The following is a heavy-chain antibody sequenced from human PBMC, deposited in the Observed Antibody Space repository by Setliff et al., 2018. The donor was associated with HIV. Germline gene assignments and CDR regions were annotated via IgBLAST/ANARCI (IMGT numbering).Heavy chain of an antibody. J-gene: IGHJ6*03. CDR3: ARGVAAAGMLMDV. CDR1: GGSISSKDHY. CDR2: IYFRGSA. V-gene: IGHV4-39*07. D-gene: IGHD6-13*01. Sequence: SETLSLTCAVAGGSISSKDHYWGWIWQSPGKGLEWIATIYFRGSAYYNPSLRSRVTISVDTSKNQFSLKLTSVSAADTAVYYCARGVAAAGMLMDVWGKGTTVTVSS.